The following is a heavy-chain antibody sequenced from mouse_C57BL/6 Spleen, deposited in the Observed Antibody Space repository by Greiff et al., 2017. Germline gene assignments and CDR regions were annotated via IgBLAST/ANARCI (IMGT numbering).Heavy chain of an antibody. D-gene: IGHD1-1*01. CDR2: IHPNSGST. J-gene: IGHJ3*01. V-gene: IGHV1-64*01. Sequence: QVQLKQPGAELVKPGASVKLSCKASGYTFTSYWMHWVKQRPGQGLEWIGMIHPNSGSTNYNEKFKSKATLTVDKSSSTAYMQLSSLTSEDSAVXYCASPHYYGSSSFAYWGQGTLVTVSA. CDR3: ASPHYYGSSSFAY. CDR1: GYTFTSYW.